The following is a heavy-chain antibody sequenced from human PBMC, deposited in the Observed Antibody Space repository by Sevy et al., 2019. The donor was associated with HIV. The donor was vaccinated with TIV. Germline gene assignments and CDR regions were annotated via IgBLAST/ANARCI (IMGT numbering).Heavy chain of an antibody. CDR1: GGSFSGYY. D-gene: IGHD5-18*01. CDR3: ARRVDTAMVIPGGHNNWFDP. J-gene: IGHJ5*02. V-gene: IGHV4-34*01. CDR2: INHSGST. Sequence: SETLSLTCAVYGGSFSGYYWSWIRQPPGKGLEWIGEINHSGSTNYNPSLKSRVTISVDTSKNQFSLKLSSVTAADTAVYYCARRVDTAMVIPGGHNNWFDPWGQGTLVTVSS.